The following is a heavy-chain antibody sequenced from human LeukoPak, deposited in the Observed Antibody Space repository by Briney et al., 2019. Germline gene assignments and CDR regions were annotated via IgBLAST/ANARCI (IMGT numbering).Heavy chain of an antibody. J-gene: IGHJ4*02. CDR3: ARILGYCSSTSCHTFDY. D-gene: IGHD2-2*02. CDR1: GGSFSGYY. CDR2: INHSGST. Sequence: PSETLSLTCAVYGGSFSGYYWSWLRQPPGKGLEWIGEINHSGSTNYNPSLKSRVTISVDTSKNQFSLKLSSVTAADTAVYYCARILGYCSSTSCHTFDYWGQGTLVIVSS. V-gene: IGHV4-34*01.